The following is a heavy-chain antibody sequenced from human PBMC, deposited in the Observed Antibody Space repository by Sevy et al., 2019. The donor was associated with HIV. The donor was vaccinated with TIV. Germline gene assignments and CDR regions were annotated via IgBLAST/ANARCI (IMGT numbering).Heavy chain of an antibody. CDR3: ARDPPLTTYCSSTSCDIWTGAFHI. J-gene: IGHJ3*02. D-gene: IGHD2-2*02. V-gene: IGHV1-18*01. CDR2: ISAYNGNT. Sequence: ASVKVSCKASGYTFTSYGISWVRQAPGQGLEWMGWISAYNGNTNYAQKLQGRVTMTTDTSTSTAYMELRSLRSDDTAVYYCARDPPLTTYCSSTSCDIWTGAFHIWGQGTMVTVSS. CDR1: GYTFTSYG.